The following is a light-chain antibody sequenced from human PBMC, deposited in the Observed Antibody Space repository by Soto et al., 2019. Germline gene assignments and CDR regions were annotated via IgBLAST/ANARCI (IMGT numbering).Light chain of an antibody. CDR1: QSIRSL. Sequence: DLQMTQSPSTLSASVGDRVTITCRASQSIRSLLAWYQQKPGKAPKVLIYDASSLGSGVPSRFSGSGSGTEFTLTISSLQPDDFATYFCQQYQTYSTFGQGTRLDIK. CDR3: QQYQTYST. J-gene: IGKJ5*01. CDR2: DAS. V-gene: IGKV1-5*01.